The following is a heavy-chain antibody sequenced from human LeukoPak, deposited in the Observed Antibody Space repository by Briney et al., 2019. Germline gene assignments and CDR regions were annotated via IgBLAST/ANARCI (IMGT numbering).Heavy chain of an antibody. J-gene: IGHJ4*02. CDR1: GFTFSSYA. V-gene: IGHV3-23*01. D-gene: IGHD3-3*01. CDR2: ISGSGGST. Sequence: GSLRLSCAASGFTFSSYAMSWVRQAPGKGLEWVSAISGSGGSTYYADSVKGRFTISRDNSKNTLYLQMNSLRAEDTAVYYCAKDLRFLEWLFSSFDYWGQGTLVTVSS. CDR3: AKDLRFLEWLFSSFDY.